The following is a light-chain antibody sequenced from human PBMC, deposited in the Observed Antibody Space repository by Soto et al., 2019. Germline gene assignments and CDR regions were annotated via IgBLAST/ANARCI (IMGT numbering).Light chain of an antibody. Sequence: QSVLTQPPSTSGTPGQRVTISCSGSSSNIGSNTVNWYQQLPGAAPKLLIYSNDQRPSGVPDRLSGSKSGTSVSLAFSGLQSEDEADYYCAAWDDSLNVVVFGGGTKLTVL. J-gene: IGLJ2*01. CDR2: SND. CDR1: SSNIGSNT. CDR3: AAWDDSLNVVV. V-gene: IGLV1-44*01.